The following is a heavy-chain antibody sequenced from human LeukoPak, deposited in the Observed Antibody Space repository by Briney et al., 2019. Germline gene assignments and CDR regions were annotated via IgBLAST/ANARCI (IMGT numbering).Heavy chain of an antibody. J-gene: IGHJ4*02. CDR3: AKRGLDYYDSSGYDGY. Sequence: PGGSLRLSCAASGFTFSSYAMSWVRQAPGKGLEWVSAISGSGGSTYYADSVKGRFTISRDNSKNTLYLQMNSLRAEDTAVYYCAKRGLDYYDSSGYDGYWGQGTLVTVSS. CDR1: GFTFSSYA. CDR2: ISGSGGST. V-gene: IGHV3-23*01. D-gene: IGHD3-22*01.